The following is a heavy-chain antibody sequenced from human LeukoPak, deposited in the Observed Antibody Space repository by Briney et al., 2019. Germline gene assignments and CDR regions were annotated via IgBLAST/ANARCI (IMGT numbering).Heavy chain of an antibody. V-gene: IGHV4-39*01. CDR1: GGSISSSSYY. CDR3: ARGGHPPQFDY. Sequence: SETLSLTCTVSGGSISSSSYYWGWIRQPPGKGLEWIGSIYYSGSTYYNPSLKSRVTISVDTSKNQFSLKLSSVTAADTAVYYCARGGHPPQFDYWGQGTLVTVSS. J-gene: IGHJ4*02. CDR2: IYYSGST.